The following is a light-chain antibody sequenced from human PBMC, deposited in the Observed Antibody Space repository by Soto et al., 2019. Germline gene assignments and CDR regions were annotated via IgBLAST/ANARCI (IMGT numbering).Light chain of an antibody. V-gene: IGKV3-20*01. CDR2: GAS. J-gene: IGKJ1*01. Sequence: EIVLTQSPGTLSXXPXXXXTXXXRASPSVSGSNLAWYQQKPGQAPRLLIYGASSRATGIPDRFSGSGSGTDFTLTISRLEPEDFAVYYCQQYGSSRTFGQGTKVDIK. CDR3: QQYGSSRT. CDR1: PSVSGSN.